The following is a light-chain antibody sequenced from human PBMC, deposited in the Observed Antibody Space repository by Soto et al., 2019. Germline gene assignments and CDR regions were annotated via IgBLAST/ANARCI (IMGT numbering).Light chain of an antibody. CDR2: GAS. Sequence: EIVMTQSPATLSVSPGERATLSCRASQSVSSDLAWYHQKPGQAPRLLIYGASTRATGIPARFRGSGSGTEFTLTISSLQSEDSAVYYCHQYNSWPRGTFGPGTKVEIK. J-gene: IGKJ3*01. V-gene: IGKV3-15*01. CDR1: QSVSSD. CDR3: HQYNSWPRGT.